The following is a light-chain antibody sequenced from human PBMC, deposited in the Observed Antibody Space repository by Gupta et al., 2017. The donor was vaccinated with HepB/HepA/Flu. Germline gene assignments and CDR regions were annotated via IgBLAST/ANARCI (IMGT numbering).Light chain of an antibody. V-gene: IGLV2-14*01. CDR1: SSDVGGYNY. J-gene: IGLJ2*01. CDR2: DVS. CDR3: SSYTSSSVV. Sequence: QSALTQPASVSGSPGPSIPISCTGTSSDVGGYNYVSWYQQHPGKAPKLMIYDVSNRPSGVSNRFSGSKSGNTASLTISGLQAEDEADYYCSSYTSSSVVFGGGTKLTVL.